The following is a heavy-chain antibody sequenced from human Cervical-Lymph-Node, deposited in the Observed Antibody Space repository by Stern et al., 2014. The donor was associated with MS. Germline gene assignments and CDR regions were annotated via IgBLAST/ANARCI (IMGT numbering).Heavy chain of an antibody. Sequence: QVQLVQSWAEVKKPGASVKVSCKASGYTFTGYYIHWVRQAPGQGLEWMGWIIPNNGDTNYAQNFQGRVTMTRDTSISTAYMELSRLRSDDTAVYYCAKDGYNYWGQGTLVTVSS. CDR1: GYTFTGYY. CDR2: IIPNNGDT. D-gene: IGHD5-24*01. V-gene: IGHV1-2*02. J-gene: IGHJ4*02. CDR3: AKDGYNY.